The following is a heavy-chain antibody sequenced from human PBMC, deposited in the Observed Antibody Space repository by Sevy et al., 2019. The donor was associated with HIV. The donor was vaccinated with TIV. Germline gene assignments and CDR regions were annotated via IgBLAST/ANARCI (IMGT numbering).Heavy chain of an antibody. V-gene: IGHV3-7*01. CDR2: IKQDGSEK. CDR1: GFTFNNYW. J-gene: IGHJ4*02. Sequence: GGSLRLSCAASGFTFNNYWMSWVRQAPGRGLEWVANIKQDGSEKYNVDSVKGRFTISRDNAKNSMYLQMNSLRAEDTAVYYCARERGGWELRGHYFEYRGQGTLVTVSS. CDR3: ARERGGWELRGHYFEY. D-gene: IGHD2-15*01.